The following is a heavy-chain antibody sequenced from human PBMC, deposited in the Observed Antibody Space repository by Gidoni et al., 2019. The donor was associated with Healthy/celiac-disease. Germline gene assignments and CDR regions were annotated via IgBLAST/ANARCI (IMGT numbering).Heavy chain of an antibody. V-gene: IGHV1-46*03. CDR2: INPSGGST. CDR1: GYTFTSYS. CDR3: ARDKGTYYDILTGYRPPGYYYYMDV. D-gene: IGHD3-9*01. Sequence: QVQLVQSGAEVKKPGASVKVSCKASGYTFTSYSMHWVRQAPGQGLEWMGIINPSGGSTSYGQKFQGRVTMTRDTSTSTVYMELSSLRSEDTAVYYCARDKGTYYDILTGYRPPGYYYYMDVWGKGTTVTVSS. J-gene: IGHJ6*03.